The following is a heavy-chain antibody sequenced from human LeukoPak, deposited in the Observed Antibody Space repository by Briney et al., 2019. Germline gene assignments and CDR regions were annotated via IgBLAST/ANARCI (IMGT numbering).Heavy chain of an antibody. J-gene: IGHJ4*02. CDR1: GFTFTSSA. V-gene: IGHV1-58*02. Sequence: ASVTVSCKASGFTFTSSAMQWVRQARGHRREWIGWILVGSGNTNYAQKCQERATITTDTSARTAYMELSSLLSTDTAVTYCAADRYDSSGYDQFDYWGQGTLVTVSA. CDR2: ILVGSGNT. CDR3: AADRYDSSGYDQFDY. D-gene: IGHD3-22*01.